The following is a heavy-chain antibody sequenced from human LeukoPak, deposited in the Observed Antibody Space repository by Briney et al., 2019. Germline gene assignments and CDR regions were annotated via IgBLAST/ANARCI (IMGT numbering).Heavy chain of an antibody. CDR3: AKDPRIPRGCP. J-gene: IGHJ5*02. CDR2: ISGSGGST. Sequence: PGGSLRLSCAASGFTFSGYAMSWVRQAPGKGLGWVSAISGSGGSTYYADSVKGRFTISKDNSKNTLYLQMNTRRAEDTVFYYWAKDPRIPRGCPWGQGTLVTVSS. D-gene: IGHD5-18*01. CDR1: GFTFSGYA. V-gene: IGHV3-23*01.